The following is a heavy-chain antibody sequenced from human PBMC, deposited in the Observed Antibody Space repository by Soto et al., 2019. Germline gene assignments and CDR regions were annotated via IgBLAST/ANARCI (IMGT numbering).Heavy chain of an antibody. V-gene: IGHV3-7*01. CDR3: ARVLL. D-gene: IGHD1-26*01. J-gene: IGHJ4*02. Sequence: AACRLRVYSSWMGWVRQATGKGLEWVANIKQDGSEKYYVDSVKGRFTISRDNAKNSLYLQMNSLRAEDTAVYYSARVLLWGQGTLVTVFS. CDR1: RLRVYSSW. CDR2: IKQDGSEK.